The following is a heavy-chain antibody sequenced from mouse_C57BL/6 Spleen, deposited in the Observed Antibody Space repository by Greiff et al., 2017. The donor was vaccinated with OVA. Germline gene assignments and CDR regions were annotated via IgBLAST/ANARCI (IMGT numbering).Heavy chain of an antibody. Sequence: QVHVKQPGAELVKPGASVKMSCKASGYTFTSYWITWVKQRPGQGLEWIGDIYPGSGSTNYNEKFKSKATLTVDTSSSTAYMQLSSLTSEDSAVYYCARGADDYDLYYAMDYWGQGTSVTVSS. J-gene: IGHJ4*01. CDR2: IYPGSGST. D-gene: IGHD2-4*01. CDR1: GYTFTSYW. CDR3: ARGADDYDLYYAMDY. V-gene: IGHV1-55*01.